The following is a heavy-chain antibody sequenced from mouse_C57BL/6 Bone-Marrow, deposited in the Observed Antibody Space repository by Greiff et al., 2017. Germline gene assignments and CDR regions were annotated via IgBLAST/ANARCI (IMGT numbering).Heavy chain of an antibody. J-gene: IGHJ3*01. V-gene: IGHV1-50*01. CDR3: AREGIYYGYDRFAY. Sequence: QVQLKQPGAELVKPGASVKLSCKASGYTFTSYWMQWVKQRPGQGLEWIGEIDPSDSYTNYNQQFKGKATLTVDTSSSTAYMQLSSLTSEDSAVYYCAREGIYYGYDRFAYWGQGTLVTVSA. D-gene: IGHD2-2*01. CDR2: IDPSDSYT. CDR1: GYTFTSYW.